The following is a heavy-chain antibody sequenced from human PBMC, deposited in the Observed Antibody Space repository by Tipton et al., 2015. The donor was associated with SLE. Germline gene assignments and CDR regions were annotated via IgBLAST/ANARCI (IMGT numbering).Heavy chain of an antibody. D-gene: IGHD2-8*01. CDR1: GFTFSAYW. Sequence: SLRLSCAASGFTFSAYWMDWVRQAPGKGLVWVSRIKGDGITTTYADSVKGRFTISTDNARSTLYLQMNSLRAEDTASYYCARDRNGAFDIWGQGTMVTVPS. J-gene: IGHJ3*02. V-gene: IGHV3-74*01. CDR2: IKGDGITT. CDR3: ARDRNGAFDI.